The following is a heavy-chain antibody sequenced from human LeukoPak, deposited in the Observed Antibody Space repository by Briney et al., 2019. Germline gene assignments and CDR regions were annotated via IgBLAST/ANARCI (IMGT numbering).Heavy chain of an antibody. Sequence: GGSLRLSCEASGFTFSSYGLNWVRRAPGKGRGWVSYINTGSDSIYYADSVKGRFTISRDNAKNSLYLQMNSLRAEDTAVYYCARDLYSSSSGGDYYYYMDVWGKGTTVTVSS. J-gene: IGHJ6*03. CDR1: GFTFSSYG. CDR3: ARDLYSSSSGGDYYYYMDV. CDR2: INTGSDSI. V-gene: IGHV3-48*04. D-gene: IGHD6-6*01.